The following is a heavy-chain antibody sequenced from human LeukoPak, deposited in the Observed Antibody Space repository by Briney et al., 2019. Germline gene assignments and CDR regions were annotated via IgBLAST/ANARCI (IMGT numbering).Heavy chain of an antibody. CDR2: VSHSSNT. J-gene: IGHJ4*02. Sequence: SETLSLTCAVYGGSFSGHYWRWNGQPQGKGREGIGEVSHSSNTNDSKYLKSRVSISVDTSKNQFSLRLSSVTAADTAVYYCASRRDWNDVLDYWGQGTLVTVSS. V-gene: IGHV4-34*01. CDR3: ASRRDWNDVLDY. D-gene: IGHD1-1*01. CDR1: GGSFSGHY.